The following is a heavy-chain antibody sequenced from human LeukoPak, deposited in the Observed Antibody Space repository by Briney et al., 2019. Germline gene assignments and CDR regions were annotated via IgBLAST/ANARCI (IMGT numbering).Heavy chain of an antibody. Sequence: GGSLRLSCAVSGFTFSSYAMNWVRQAPGKGLEWGSGIIGSGAGTYYADSVKGRFTTSRDNSKNTLYLQMNSLRAEDTAVYYCAKMVREFYTISYYFDYWGQGTLVTVSS. D-gene: IGHD2-8*01. V-gene: IGHV3-23*01. CDR3: AKMVREFYTISYYFDY. CDR2: IIGSGAGT. J-gene: IGHJ4*02. CDR1: GFTFSSYA.